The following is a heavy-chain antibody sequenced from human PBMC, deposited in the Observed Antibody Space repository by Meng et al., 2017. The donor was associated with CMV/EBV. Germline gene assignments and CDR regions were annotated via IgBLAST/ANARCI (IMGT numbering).Heavy chain of an antibody. CDR1: GYTFTSYD. Sequence: ASVKVSCKASGYTFTSYDINWVRQATGQGLEWMGWMNPNSGNTGYAQKFQGRVTITRNTSISTAYMELSSLRSEDTAVYYCARSQYGFLERAKNYYYYGMDVWGQGTTVTVSS. V-gene: IGHV1-8*03. D-gene: IGHD3-3*01. CDR3: ARSQYGFLERAKNYYYYGMDV. CDR2: MNPNSGNT. J-gene: IGHJ6*02.